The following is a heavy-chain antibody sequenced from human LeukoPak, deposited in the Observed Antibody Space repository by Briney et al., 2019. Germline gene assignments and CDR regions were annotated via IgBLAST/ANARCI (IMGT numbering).Heavy chain of an antibody. D-gene: IGHD6-19*01. Sequence: PGGSLRLSCAASGFTVSSNYMSWVRQAPGKGLEWVSVIYSGGSTYYADSVKGRFTISRDNSKNTLYLQMNSLRAEDTAVYYCAKYSSGWYLVGAFDIWGQGTMVTVSS. J-gene: IGHJ3*02. CDR2: IYSGGST. CDR3: AKYSSGWYLVGAFDI. CDR1: GFTVSSNY. V-gene: IGHV3-53*01.